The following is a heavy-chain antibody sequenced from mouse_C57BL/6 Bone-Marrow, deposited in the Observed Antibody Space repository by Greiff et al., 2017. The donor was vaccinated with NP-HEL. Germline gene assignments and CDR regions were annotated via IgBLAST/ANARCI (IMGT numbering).Heavy chain of an antibody. CDR3: SEDSAVDDCACGGYYGAFYYDY. J-gene: IGHJ2*01. Sequence: VHLVESGPELARPWASVKISCQAFYTFSRGVHFAIRDTNYWMQWVRQRPGQGLEWIGAIYPGNGDTSYNQEFKGKAQLTPDKSSSTAYMQLSSLTSEDSAVDDCACGGYYGAFYYDYGGQGTTPTVSA. CDR2: GQGLEWIG. V-gene: IGHV1-87*01. CDR1: YTFSRGVH. D-gene: IGHD1-1*01.